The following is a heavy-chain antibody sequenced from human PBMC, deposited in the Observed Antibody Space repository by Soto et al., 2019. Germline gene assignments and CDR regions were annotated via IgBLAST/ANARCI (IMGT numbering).Heavy chain of an antibody. CDR3: ARDSPDAVAPSFDY. J-gene: IGHJ4*02. D-gene: IGHD2-15*01. CDR2: IIPIFGTA. CDR1: GVTFSSYA. V-gene: IGHV1-69*13. Sequence: SVKVSCKASGVTFSSYAISWVRQAPGQGLEWMGGIIPIFGTANYAQKFQGRVTITADESTSTAYMELSSLRSEDTAVYYCARDSPDAVAPSFDYWGQGTLVTVSS.